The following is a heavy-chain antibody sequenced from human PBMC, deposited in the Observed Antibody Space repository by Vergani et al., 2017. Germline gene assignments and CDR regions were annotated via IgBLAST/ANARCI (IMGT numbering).Heavy chain of an antibody. CDR1: GFTFSSYS. J-gene: IGHJ4*02. CDR2: ISSSSSYI. V-gene: IGHV3-21*01. Sequence: EVQLVESGGGLVKPGGSLRLSCAASGFTFSSYSMNWVRQAPGKGREGVSSISSSSSYIYYADSVKGRFTISRDNAKNSLYLQMNSLRAEDTAVYYCARDLFYYDSSGYYSGFFDYWGQGTLVTVSS. CDR3: ARDLFYYDSSGYYSGFFDY. D-gene: IGHD3-22*01.